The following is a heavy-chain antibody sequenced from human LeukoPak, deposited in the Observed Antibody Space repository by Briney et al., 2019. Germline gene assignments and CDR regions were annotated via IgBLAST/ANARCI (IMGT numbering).Heavy chain of an antibody. CDR1: GFTFSSYA. CDR2: ISGSGGST. Sequence: GGSLRLSCAASGFTFSSYAMSWVRQAPGKGLEWVSAISGSGGSTYYADSVKGRFTIPRDNSKNTLYLQMNSLRAEDTAVYYCAKQWLDQYFQHWGQGTLVTVSS. J-gene: IGHJ1*01. V-gene: IGHV3-23*01. D-gene: IGHD6-19*01. CDR3: AKQWLDQYFQH.